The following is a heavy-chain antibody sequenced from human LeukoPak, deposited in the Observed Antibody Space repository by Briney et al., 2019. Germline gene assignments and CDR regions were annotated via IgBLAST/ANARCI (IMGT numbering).Heavy chain of an antibody. V-gene: IGHV3-23*01. D-gene: IGHD6-13*01. CDR2: ISGSGGST. CDR1: GFTFSSYA. Sequence: GGSLRLSCAASGFTFSSYAMSWVRQAPGKGEEWISAISGSGGSTYYADSVKGRFTISRDNSKNTLYLQMNSLRAEDTAVYYCAKVPAAGSSRPFGMDVWGQGTTVTVSS. J-gene: IGHJ6*02. CDR3: AKVPAAGSSRPFGMDV.